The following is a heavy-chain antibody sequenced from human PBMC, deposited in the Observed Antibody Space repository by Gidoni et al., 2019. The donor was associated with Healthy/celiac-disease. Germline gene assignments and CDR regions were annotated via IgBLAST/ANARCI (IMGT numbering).Heavy chain of an antibody. D-gene: IGHD3-22*01. CDR1: GFTFSSYA. J-gene: IGHJ4*02. CDR3: ARRSTYYYDSSGWEGDY. Sequence: EVQLVESGGGLVQPGGSLRLSCAASGFTFSSYAMSWVRQAPGKGLEWVSAISGSGGSTYYADSVKGRFTISRDNSKNTLYLQMNSLRAEDTAVYYCARRSTYYYDSSGWEGDYWGQGTLVTVSS. V-gene: IGHV3-23*04. CDR2: ISGSGGST.